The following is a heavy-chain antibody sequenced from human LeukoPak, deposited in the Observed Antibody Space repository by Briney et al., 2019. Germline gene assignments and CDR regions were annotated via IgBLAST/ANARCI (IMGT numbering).Heavy chain of an antibody. J-gene: IGHJ4*02. CDR2: ISSSSSYI. CDR1: GFTFSSYS. D-gene: IGHD3-22*01. Sequence: GGSLRLSCAASGFTFSSYSMNWVRQAPGKGLEWVSSISSSSSYIYYADSVKGRFTISRDSAKNSLYLQMNSLRAEDTAVYYCATGGYYYDSSGYFHFDYWGQGTLVTVSS. CDR3: ATGGYYYDSSGYFHFDY. V-gene: IGHV3-21*01.